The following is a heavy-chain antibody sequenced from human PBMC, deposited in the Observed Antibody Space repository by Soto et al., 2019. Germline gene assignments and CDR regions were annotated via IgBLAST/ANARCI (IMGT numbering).Heavy chain of an antibody. J-gene: IGHJ4*02. CDR3: ARSNGFGDS. CDR1: GFSLGPYG. D-gene: IGHD1-1*01. Sequence: QLLQSGGGLVQPGGSLRLSCAVSGFSLGPYGVTWVRQTPEKGLEWVTGFSGGSGAIFYADSVRGRFTISRDSSTAYLQMNNLRPEDTAVYFCARSNGFGDSWGQGSLVTV. V-gene: IGHV3-23*01. CDR2: FSGGSGAI.